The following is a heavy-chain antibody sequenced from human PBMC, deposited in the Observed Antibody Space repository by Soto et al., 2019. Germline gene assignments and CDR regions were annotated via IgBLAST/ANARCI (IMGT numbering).Heavy chain of an antibody. CDR1: GASLSYGGYS. V-gene: IGHV4-30-2*06. D-gene: IGHD5-12*01. CDR2: ITQLDNT. CDR3: VRGGGNDPFAY. Sequence: QLRLQESGSGVVKTSESLSLTCTVFGASLSYGGYSWSWIRQSPGRGLEWIGHITQLDNTYFNPAFKRRVYVSMDRAKHHCSLKVSSMTDADKGRYVRVRGGGNDPFAYWGQGILVTVSS. J-gene: IGHJ1*01.